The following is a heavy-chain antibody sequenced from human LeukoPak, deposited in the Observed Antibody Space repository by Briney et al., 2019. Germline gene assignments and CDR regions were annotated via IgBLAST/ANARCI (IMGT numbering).Heavy chain of an antibody. CDR2: MNPNSGNT. CDR1: GYTFTSYD. J-gene: IGHJ5*02. V-gene: IGHV1-8*01. Sequence: ASVTVSCKASGYTFTSYDINWVRQAAGQGVEGMGWMNPNSGNTGYAQTFQGRVTMTRNTSISTAYMELSSLRSEDTAVYYCARVRRYCSSTSCLPFPNWFDPWGQGTLVTVSS. CDR3: ARVRRYCSSTSCLPFPNWFDP. D-gene: IGHD2-2*01.